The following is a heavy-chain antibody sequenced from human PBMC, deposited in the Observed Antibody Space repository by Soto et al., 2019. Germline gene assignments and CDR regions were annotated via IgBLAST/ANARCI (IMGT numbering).Heavy chain of an antibody. CDR3: ARHIGLKGDDFDF. CDR2: LNTDGKDT. CDR1: GFTFSRYW. J-gene: IGHJ3*01. D-gene: IGHD5-12*01. V-gene: IGHV3-74*01. Sequence: EMQLVESGGGLVQPGGSLRLSCAASGFTFSRYWMHWVRQAPGKGLVWVSRLNTDGKDTRYADSVKGRFTISRDNAKNTLYLQMNRLRAEDTAVYYCARHIGLKGDDFDFWGQGTMDTVSS.